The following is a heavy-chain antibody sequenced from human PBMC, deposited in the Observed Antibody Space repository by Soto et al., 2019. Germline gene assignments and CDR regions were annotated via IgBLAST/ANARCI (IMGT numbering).Heavy chain of an antibody. V-gene: IGHV4-39*01. CDR1: GGSISSSSYY. Sequence: SETLSLTCTVSGGSISSSSYYWGWIRQPPGKGLEWIGSIYYSGSTYYNPSLKSRVTISVDTSKNQFSLKLSSVTAADTAVYYCARLERLSGYYARGRVNYYFDYWGQGTLVTVSS. CDR2: IYYSGST. CDR3: ARLERLSGYYARGRVNYYFDY. J-gene: IGHJ4*02. D-gene: IGHD3-22*01.